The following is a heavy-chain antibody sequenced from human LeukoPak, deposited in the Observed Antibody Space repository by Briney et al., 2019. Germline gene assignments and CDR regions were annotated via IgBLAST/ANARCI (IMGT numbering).Heavy chain of an antibody. D-gene: IGHD5-12*01. CDR2: IYHSGST. Sequence: PSETLSLTCAVSGGSISSSNWWSWVRQPPGKGLEWIGEIYHSGSTNYNPSLKSRVTIPVDKSKNQFSLKLSSTTAADTAVYYCARAPVATPSEFDYWGQGTLVTVSS. CDR3: ARAPVATPSEFDY. V-gene: IGHV4-4*02. J-gene: IGHJ4*02. CDR1: GGSISSSNW.